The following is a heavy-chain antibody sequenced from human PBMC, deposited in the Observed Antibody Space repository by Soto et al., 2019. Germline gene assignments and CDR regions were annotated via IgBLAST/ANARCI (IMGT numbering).Heavy chain of an antibody. CDR2: RYYSEST. V-gene: IGHV4-31*03. CDR3: ARTKCSGGSCYSWSLDY. J-gene: IGHJ4*02. Sequence: SETLSLTCTVSGGSITTGGYYWSWIRQLPGKGLEWIGHRYYSESTYYNPSLKSRVSISLDTSKNQFSLKLSFVAAADTAMYYCARTKCSGGSCYSWSLDYWGQGTPVTVSS. CDR1: GGSITTGGYY. D-gene: IGHD2-15*01.